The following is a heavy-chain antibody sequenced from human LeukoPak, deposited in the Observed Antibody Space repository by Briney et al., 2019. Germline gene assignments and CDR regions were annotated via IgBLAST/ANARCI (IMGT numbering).Heavy chain of an antibody. J-gene: IGHJ4*02. CDR2: INHSGST. CDR3: ARGITMVRGVIRAHDY. CDR1: GGSFSGYY. Sequence: PSETLSLTCAVYGGSFSGYYWSWIRQPPGKGLEWIGEINHSGSTNYNPSLKSRVTISVDTSKNQFSLKLSSVTAADTAVYYCARGITMVRGVIRAHDYWGQGTLVTVSS. D-gene: IGHD3-10*01. V-gene: IGHV4-34*01.